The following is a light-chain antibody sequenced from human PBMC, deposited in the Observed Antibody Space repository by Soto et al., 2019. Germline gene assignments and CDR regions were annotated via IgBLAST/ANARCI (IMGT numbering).Light chain of an antibody. V-gene: IGLV2-11*01. J-gene: IGLJ3*02. CDR1: NSDVGAYVY. Sequence: QSALTQPRSVSGSPGQSVIISCTGTNSDVGAYVYVSWYQQHPGKAPKLIIYDVTKRPSGVPDRFSASKSGNTASLTISGLQAEDEADYYCCSYAGSTTWVFGGGTKLTVL. CDR3: CSYAGSTTWV. CDR2: DVT.